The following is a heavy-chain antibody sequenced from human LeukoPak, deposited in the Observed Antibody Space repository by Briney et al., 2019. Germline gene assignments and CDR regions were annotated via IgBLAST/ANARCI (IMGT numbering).Heavy chain of an antibody. V-gene: IGHV3-30-3*01. CDR3: ARAGAGKGYGCFDF. J-gene: IGHJ4*02. Sequence: GGSLRLSCAASGFTFSSYAMHWVRQAPGKGLEWVAVISYDGSNKYYADSVKGRFTISRDNSKNTLYLQMNSLRAEDTAVYYCARAGAGKGYGCFDFWGQGTLVTVSS. D-gene: IGHD6-13*01. CDR2: ISYDGSNK. CDR1: GFTFSSYA.